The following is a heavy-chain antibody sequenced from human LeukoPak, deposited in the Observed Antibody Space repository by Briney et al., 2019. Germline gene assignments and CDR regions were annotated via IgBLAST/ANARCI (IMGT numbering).Heavy chain of an antibody. Sequence: SETLSLTCTVPGGSISSGDYYWSWLRQPPGKGLEWIGYIYYSGSPYYNPSLKSRVTLSVDTPKNQFSLKLSSVTAADTAVYYCASQLRFLEWSTAYDSFDIWGQGTMVTVSS. CDR3: ASQLRFLEWSTAYDSFDI. CDR1: GGSISSGDYY. CDR2: IYYSGSP. J-gene: IGHJ3*02. D-gene: IGHD3-3*01. V-gene: IGHV4-30-4*08.